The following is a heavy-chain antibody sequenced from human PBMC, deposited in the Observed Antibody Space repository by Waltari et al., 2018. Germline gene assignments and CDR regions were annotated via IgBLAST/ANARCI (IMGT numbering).Heavy chain of an antibody. CDR3: AKDPAGTYYFEY. J-gene: IGHJ4*02. CDR2: ISGSGGNT. CDR1: DFTFSSYA. V-gene: IGHV3-23*01. Sequence: EVQLLESGGGLVQPGGSLRLSCAASDFTFSSYAMNWVRQAPGKGLEWDSTISGSGGNTYYADSVKGRFTISRDNSKNTLYLQMNSLRAEDTAVYYCAKDPAGTYYFEYWGQGTLVTVSS. D-gene: IGHD6-19*01.